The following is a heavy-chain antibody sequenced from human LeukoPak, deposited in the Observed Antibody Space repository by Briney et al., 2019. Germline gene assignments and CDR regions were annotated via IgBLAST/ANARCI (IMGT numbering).Heavy chain of an antibody. CDR1: GYTFTGYY. CDR2: INPNSGGT. V-gene: IGHV1-2*02. Sequence: ASVKVSCKASGYTFTGYYMHWVRQAPGQGLEWMGWINPNSGGTNYAQKFQGRVTITRNTSISTAYMELSGLRSEDTAVYYCARAYTRSRATRIPGYWGQGTLVTVSS. J-gene: IGHJ4*02. CDR3: ARAYTRSRATRIPGY. D-gene: IGHD1-26*01.